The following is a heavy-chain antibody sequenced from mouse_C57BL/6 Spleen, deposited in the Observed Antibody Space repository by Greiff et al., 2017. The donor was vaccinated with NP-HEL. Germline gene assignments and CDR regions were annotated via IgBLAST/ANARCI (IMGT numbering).Heavy chain of an antibody. Sequence: QVQLQQPGAELVRPGSSVKLSCKASGYTFTSYWMHWVKQRPIQGLEWIGNIDPSDSETHYNQKFKGKSTLTVDKSSSTAYMQLSSLTSEDSAVYYCARPPDSSGYVGFAYWGQGTLVTVSA. J-gene: IGHJ3*01. V-gene: IGHV1-52*01. D-gene: IGHD3-2*02. CDR3: ARPPDSSGYVGFAY. CDR2: IDPSDSET. CDR1: GYTFTSYW.